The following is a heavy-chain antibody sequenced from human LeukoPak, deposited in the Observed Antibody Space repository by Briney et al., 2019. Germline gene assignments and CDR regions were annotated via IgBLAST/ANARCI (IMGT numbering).Heavy chain of an antibody. D-gene: IGHD2-21*02. CDR3: ARHFCGGDCYQAAFDI. V-gene: IGHV4-59*08. CDR2: VYHSESTYYSEST. J-gene: IGHJ3*02. Sequence: SETLSLTCTVSSASISNNYWSWLRQPPGRGLEWIGYVYHSESTYYSESTNYSPSLKSRVTMSVDTSKNQLSLKLSSVTAADTAMYFCARHFCGGDCYQAAFDIWGQGTMLIVSS. CDR1: SASISNNY.